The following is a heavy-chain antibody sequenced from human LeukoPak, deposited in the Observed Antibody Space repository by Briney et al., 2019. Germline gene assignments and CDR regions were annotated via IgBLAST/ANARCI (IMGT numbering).Heavy chain of an antibody. CDR3: ARHAHYDILTGYPPPPIW. CDR2: IYYSGST. Sequence: SETLSLTCAVYGGSFSGYYWSWIRQPPGKGLEWIGYIYYSGSTNYNPSLKSRDTISVDTSKNQFSLKLSSVTAADTAVYYCARHAHYDILTGYPPPPIWWGQGTLVTVSS. V-gene: IGHV4-59*08. J-gene: IGHJ4*02. CDR1: GGSFSGYY. D-gene: IGHD3-9*01.